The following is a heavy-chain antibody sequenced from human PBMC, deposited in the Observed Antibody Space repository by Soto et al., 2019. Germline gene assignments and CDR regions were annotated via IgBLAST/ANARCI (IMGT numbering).Heavy chain of an antibody. J-gene: IGHJ5*02. CDR2: IIPIFGTA. Sequence: SSVKVSCKASGGTFSSYAISWVRQAPGQGLEWMGGIIPIFGTANYAQKFQGRVTITADKSTSTAYMELSSLRSEDTAVYYCARGGYCSGGSCYSNWFDPWGQGTLVTVSS. D-gene: IGHD2-15*01. V-gene: IGHV1-69*06. CDR3: ARGGYCSGGSCYSNWFDP. CDR1: GGTFSSYA.